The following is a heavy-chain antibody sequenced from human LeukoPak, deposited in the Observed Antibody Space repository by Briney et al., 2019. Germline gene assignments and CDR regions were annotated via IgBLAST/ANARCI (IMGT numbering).Heavy chain of an antibody. CDR2: INAGNGNT. V-gene: IGHV1-3*01. D-gene: IGHD3-9*01. CDR1: GYTFTSYA. Sequence: ASVKVSCKASGYTFTSYAMHWVRQAPGQRLEWMGWINAGNGNTKYSQKFQGRVTITRDTSASTAYMELSSLRSEDTAVYYCARDRGILTGERFDYWGQGTLVTVSS. CDR3: ARDRGILTGERFDY. J-gene: IGHJ4*02.